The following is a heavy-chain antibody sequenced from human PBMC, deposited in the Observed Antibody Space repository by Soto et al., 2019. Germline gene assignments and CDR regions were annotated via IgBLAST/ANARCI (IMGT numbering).Heavy chain of an antibody. CDR2: IIPIFGTA. CDR3: ATHEIGHCISASCYKGGYYYGMDV. CDR1: GGTFSSYA. D-gene: IGHD2-2*02. V-gene: IGHV1-69*12. J-gene: IGHJ6*02. Sequence: QVQLVQSGAEVKKPGSSVKVSCTASGGTFSSYAISWVRQAPGQGLEWMGGIIPIFGTADYAQKFQGRVTITADESTSTAYMELSSLRSEDTAMYYCATHEIGHCISASCYKGGYYYGMDVWGQGTTVTVSS.